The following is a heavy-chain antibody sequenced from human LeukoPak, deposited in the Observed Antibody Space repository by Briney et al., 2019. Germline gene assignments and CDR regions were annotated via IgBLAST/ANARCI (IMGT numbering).Heavy chain of an antibody. Sequence: SETLSLTCTVSGGSISSSSYYWGWIRQPPGKGLEWIGSIYYSGSTYYNPSLKSRVTISVDTSKNQFSLKLSSVTAADTAVYYCARDQDRYSDAFDIWGQGTMVTVSS. J-gene: IGHJ3*02. CDR1: GGSISSSSYY. CDR3: ARDQDRYSDAFDI. V-gene: IGHV4-39*07. CDR2: IYYSGST. D-gene: IGHD2-15*01.